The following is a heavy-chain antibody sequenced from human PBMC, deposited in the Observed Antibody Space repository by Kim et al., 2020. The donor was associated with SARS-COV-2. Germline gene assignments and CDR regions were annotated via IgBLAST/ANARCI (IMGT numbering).Heavy chain of an antibody. CDR2: ISSSSSYI. J-gene: IGHJ4*02. CDR3: ARDGGRVVYFDY. D-gene: IGHD2-21*01. Sequence: GGSLRLSCAASGFTFSSYSMNWVRQAPGKGLEWVSSISSSSSYIYYADSVKGRFTISRDNAKNSLYLQMNSLRAEDTAVYYCARDGGRVVYFDYWGQGTLVTVSS. V-gene: IGHV3-21*01. CDR1: GFTFSSYS.